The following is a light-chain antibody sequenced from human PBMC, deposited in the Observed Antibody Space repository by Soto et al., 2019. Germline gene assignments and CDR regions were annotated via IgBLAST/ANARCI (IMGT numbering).Light chain of an antibody. CDR1: SSDVGGFNY. CDR3: GSYAGTYAYV. CDR2: DVS. V-gene: IGLV2-11*01. J-gene: IGLJ1*01. Sequence: QSALTQPRSVSGSPGQSVTISCTGTSSDVGGFNYVSWYQQHPGKDPKLMIYDVSERPSGVPDRFSGSKSGNTASLTISVLQVDDAADYYCGSYAGTYAYVFGSGTKLTVL.